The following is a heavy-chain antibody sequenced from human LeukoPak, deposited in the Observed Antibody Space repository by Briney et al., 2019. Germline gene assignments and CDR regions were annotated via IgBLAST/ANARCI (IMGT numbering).Heavy chain of an antibody. V-gene: IGHV4-59*01. CDR2: IYYSGST. CDR1: GGSISSYY. CDR3: ARDHSGSYYRHFDY. J-gene: IGHJ4*02. D-gene: IGHD3-10*01. Sequence: SETLSLTCTVSGGSISSYYWSWMRQPPGKGLEWIGFIYYSGSTNYNPSLKSRVTISVDTSKNHFSLKLSSVTAADTAVYYCARDHSGSYYRHFDYWGQGTLVTVSS.